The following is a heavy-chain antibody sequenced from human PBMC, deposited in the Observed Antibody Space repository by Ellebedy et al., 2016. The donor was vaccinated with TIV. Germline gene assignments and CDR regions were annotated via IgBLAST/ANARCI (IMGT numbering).Heavy chain of an antibody. D-gene: IGHD5-12*01. V-gene: IGHV4-38-2*02. CDR2: INHSGRT. CDR3: ARRGHDVNLYSGYTRLFDFDH. J-gene: IGHJ4*02. Sequence: MPSETLSLTCTVSSYSNSSGSYWGWLRQPPGKGLEWIGSINHSGRTYYNPFLRSRVTISVDTSRNQFSLWLRSVIAADTAVYYCARRGHDVNLYSGYTRLFDFDHWGQGTPVAVSS. CDR1: SYSNSSGSY.